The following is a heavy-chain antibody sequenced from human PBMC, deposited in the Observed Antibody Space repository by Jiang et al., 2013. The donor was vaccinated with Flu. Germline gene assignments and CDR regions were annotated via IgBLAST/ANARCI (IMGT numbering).Heavy chain of an antibody. D-gene: IGHD6-13*01. J-gene: IGHJ3*02. V-gene: IGHV1-2*06. CDR2: INPNSGGT. Sequence: SGAEVKKPGASVKVSCKASGYTFTGYYMHWVRQAPGQGLEWMGRINPNSGGTNYAQKFQGRVTMTRDTSISTAYMELSRLRSDDTAVYYCARWMAAAGIYAFDIWGQGTMVTVSS. CDR3: ARWMAAAGIYAFDI. CDR1: GYTFTGYY.